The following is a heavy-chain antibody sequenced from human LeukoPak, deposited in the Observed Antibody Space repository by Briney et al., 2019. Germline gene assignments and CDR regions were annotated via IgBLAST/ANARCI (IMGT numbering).Heavy chain of an antibody. V-gene: IGHV3-11*03. CDR1: GFTFTDYY. CDR2: PSTSTTFI. D-gene: IGHD2-21*01. CDR3: ARSPDVVETWFDL. Sequence: GGSLRLSCAASGFTFTDYYMSWIRQAPGKGLEWVSYPSTSTTFINYADSVRGRFTISRDNAKNSLYLQMNSLRAEDTAVYYCARSPDVVETWFDLWGQGTLVTVSS. J-gene: IGHJ5*02.